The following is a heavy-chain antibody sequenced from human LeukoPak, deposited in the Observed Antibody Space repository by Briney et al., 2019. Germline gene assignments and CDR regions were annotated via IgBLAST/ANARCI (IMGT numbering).Heavy chain of an antibody. CDR1: GGSISSGGYY. D-gene: IGHD3-10*01. CDR2: IYYSGST. V-gene: IGHV4-39*01. J-gene: IGHJ2*01. Sequence: SQTLSLTCTVSGGSISSGGYYWSWIRQPPGTGLEWIGSIYYSGSTYYNPSLKSRVTISVDTSKNQFSLKLSSVTAADTAVYYCARPPRAGEGGYFDLWGRGTLVTVSS. CDR3: ARPPRAGEGGYFDL.